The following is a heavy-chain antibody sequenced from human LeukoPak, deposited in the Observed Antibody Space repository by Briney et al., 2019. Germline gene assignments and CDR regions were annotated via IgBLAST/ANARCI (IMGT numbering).Heavy chain of an antibody. J-gene: IGHJ4*02. CDR2: MNPNSGNT. CDR1: GYTFTSYD. Sequence: GASVKVSCKASGYTFTSYDINWVRQATGQGLEWMGWMNPNSGNTGYAQKFQGRVTITRNTSISTAYMELSSLRSEDTAVYYCAGGYYYDSSGYYFVAFDYWGQGTLVTVSS. V-gene: IGHV1-8*03. D-gene: IGHD3-22*01. CDR3: AGGYYYDSSGYYFVAFDY.